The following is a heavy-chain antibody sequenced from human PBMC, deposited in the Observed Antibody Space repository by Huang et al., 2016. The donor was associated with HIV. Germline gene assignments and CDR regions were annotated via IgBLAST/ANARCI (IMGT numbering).Heavy chain of an antibody. CDR3: AKESRWFSDLDT. CDR2: ISCGGRSG. D-gene: IGHD2-15*01. CDR1: GFTFSNFG. Sequence: GVVQPGGSLRLSCSASGFTFSNFGMHWVRQAPGKGLECVVGISCGGRSGCYSESVKGRITSSRDNPMNTLYLQRNSLRPNDTAVYYCAKESRWFSDLDTWGQGTLVTVSS. V-gene: IGHV3-30*18. J-gene: IGHJ5*02.